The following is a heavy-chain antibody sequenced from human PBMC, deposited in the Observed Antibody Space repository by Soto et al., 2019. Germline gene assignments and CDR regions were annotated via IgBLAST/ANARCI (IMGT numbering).Heavy chain of an antibody. V-gene: IGHV3-21*01. CDR1: GFTFSSYS. Sequence: EVQLVESGGGLVKPGGSLRLSCAASGFTFSSYSMNWVRQAPGKGLEWVSSISSSSGYIYYADSVKGRFTISRDNAKNSLYLQMNSLRAADTAVYYCARDGITALFHHAFDVWGQGTMVTVSS. CDR3: ARDGITALFHHAFDV. D-gene: IGHD1-20*01. CDR2: ISSSSGYI. J-gene: IGHJ3*01.